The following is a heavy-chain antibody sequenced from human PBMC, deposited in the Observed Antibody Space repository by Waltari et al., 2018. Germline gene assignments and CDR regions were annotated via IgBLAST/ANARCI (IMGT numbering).Heavy chain of an antibody. Sequence: EEQLVESGGGLIQPGESLRLSCSASGFIVSDHYMSWVRQAPGKGLEWVSLIKTSGATSYADPVTGRCTISRDRSQNTLYLQMTGLRAEDTAVYYCASYLSGHPYWGQGTPVIVSS. CDR1: GFIVSDHY. J-gene: IGHJ4*02. D-gene: IGHD3-9*01. CDR2: IKTSGAT. CDR3: ASYLSGHPY. V-gene: IGHV3-53*01.